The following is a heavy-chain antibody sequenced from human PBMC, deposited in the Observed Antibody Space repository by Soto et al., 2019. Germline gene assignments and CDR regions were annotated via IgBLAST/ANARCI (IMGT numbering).Heavy chain of an antibody. CDR2: ISGSGGST. Sequence: GGSLRLSCAASGFTFSSYAMSWVRQAPGKGLEWVSAISGSGGSTYYADSVKGRFTISRDNAKNSLYLQMNSLRAEDTAVYYCAKVPGGSCYFHYWGQGTLVSVSS. J-gene: IGHJ4*02. D-gene: IGHD2-15*01. CDR1: GFTFSSYA. V-gene: IGHV3-23*01. CDR3: AKVPGGSCYFHY.